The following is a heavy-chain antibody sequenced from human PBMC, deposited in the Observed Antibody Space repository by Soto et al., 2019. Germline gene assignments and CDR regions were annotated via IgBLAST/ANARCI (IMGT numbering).Heavy chain of an antibody. CDR3: ARSMTTVTTDGAFDI. J-gene: IGHJ3*02. Sequence: GESLKISCKGSGYSFTSYWIGWVRQMPGKGLEWMGIIYPGDSDTRYSPSFQGQGIISADKSINTAYLQWSSLKASDTAMYYCARSMTTVTTDGAFDIWGQGAMVTVSS. CDR2: IYPGDSDT. CDR1: GYSFTSYW. D-gene: IGHD4-4*01. V-gene: IGHV5-51*01.